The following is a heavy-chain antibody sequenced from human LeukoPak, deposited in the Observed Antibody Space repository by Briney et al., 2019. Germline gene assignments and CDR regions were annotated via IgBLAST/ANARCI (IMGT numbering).Heavy chain of an antibody. Sequence: GGSLRLSCVALGFTFSNYWMHWVRQPPGKGLVWVSRIYVDGRTTNYADSVKGRFTISRDNAKNTVYLEMNSLSVEDTATYYCIRDFRSADLWGQGTLVTVTS. CDR2: IYVDGRTT. V-gene: IGHV3-74*01. CDR3: IRDFRSADL. J-gene: IGHJ5*02. CDR1: GFTFSNYW.